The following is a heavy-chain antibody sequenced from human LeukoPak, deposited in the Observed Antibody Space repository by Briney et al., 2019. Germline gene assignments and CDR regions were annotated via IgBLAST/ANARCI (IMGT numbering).Heavy chain of an antibody. CDR3: AKDSTGVAATDY. D-gene: IGHD6-19*01. CDR2: ISASGGNT. J-gene: IGHJ4*02. V-gene: IGHV3-23*01. Sequence: GRSLRLSCAASGFTFSSYAMHWVRQAPGQGLEWVSAISASGGNTYYADSVKGRFTISRDNSKYTLYLQINSLRAEDTAVYYCAKDSTGVAATDYWGQGTLVTVSS. CDR1: GFTFSSYA.